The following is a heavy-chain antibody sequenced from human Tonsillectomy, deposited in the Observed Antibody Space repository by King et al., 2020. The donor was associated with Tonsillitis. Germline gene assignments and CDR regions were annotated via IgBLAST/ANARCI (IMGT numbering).Heavy chain of an antibody. CDR2: INAGNGET. CDR3: ARNIERTTILAS. V-gene: IGHV1-3*01. J-gene: IGHJ4*02. Sequence: QLVQSGAEVKKPGASVKVSCKASGYIFSSYVMYWVRQAPGQRPEWMGWINAGNGETQYSQRFQGRVTITGDTSASTVYMELSSLRSEDTGVYYCARNIERTTILASWGQGTLVTVFS. D-gene: IGHD1-14*01. CDR1: GYIFSSYV.